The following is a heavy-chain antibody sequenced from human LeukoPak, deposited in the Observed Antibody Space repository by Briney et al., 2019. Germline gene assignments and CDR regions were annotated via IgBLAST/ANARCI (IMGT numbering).Heavy chain of an antibody. CDR3: ARRIAAAEYCYYYMDV. Sequence: GASVKVSCKASGYTFTSYDINWVRQATGQGLEWMGWMNPNSGNTGYAQKFQGRVTMTRNTSISTAYMELSSLRSEDTAVYYCARRIAAAEYCYYYMDVWGKGTTVTVSS. J-gene: IGHJ6*03. CDR2: MNPNSGNT. D-gene: IGHD6-13*01. V-gene: IGHV1-8*01. CDR1: GYTFTSYD.